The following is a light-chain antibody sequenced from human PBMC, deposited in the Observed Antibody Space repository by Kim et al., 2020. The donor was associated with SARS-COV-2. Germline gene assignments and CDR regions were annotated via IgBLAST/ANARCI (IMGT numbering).Light chain of an antibody. CDR1: QYIRTN. V-gene: IGKV1-12*01. Sequence: ASVGDKVTITWRASQYIRTNLAWYQQKSGKAPKLLIYGASNVHNNAPSRFGGSGSGTYFTLTITSLQSDDFATYFCQQAYSFPHTFGQGTKVDIK. CDR2: GAS. J-gene: IGKJ2*01. CDR3: QQAYSFPHT.